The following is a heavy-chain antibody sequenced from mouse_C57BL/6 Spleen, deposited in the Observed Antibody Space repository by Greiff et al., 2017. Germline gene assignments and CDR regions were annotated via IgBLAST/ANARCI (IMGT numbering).Heavy chain of an antibody. V-gene: IGHV6-6*01. CDR1: GFTFSDAW. J-gene: IGHJ2*01. Sequence: EVKVVESGGGLVQPGGSMKLSCAASGFTFSDAWMDWVRQSPEKGLEWVAEIRNKANNHATYYAESVKGRFTISRDDSKSSVYLQMNSLRAEDTGIYYCTTLLGPLFDYWGQGTTLTVSS. CDR3: TTLLGPLFDY. CDR2: IRNKANNHAT. D-gene: IGHD4-1*01.